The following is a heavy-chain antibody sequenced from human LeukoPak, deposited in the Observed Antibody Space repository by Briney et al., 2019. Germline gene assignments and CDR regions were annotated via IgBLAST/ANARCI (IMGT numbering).Heavy chain of an antibody. D-gene: IGHD5-18*01. J-gene: IGHJ4*02. Sequence: ASVKVSCKASGGTFSSYAISWVRQAPGQGLEWMGRIIPILGIANYAQKFQGRVTITADKSTSTAYMELSSLRSEDTAVYYCARDSTTVDTAMVGGYYFDYWGRGTLVTVSS. V-gene: IGHV1-69*04. CDR2: IIPILGIA. CDR1: GGTFSSYA. CDR3: ARDSTTVDTAMVGGYYFDY.